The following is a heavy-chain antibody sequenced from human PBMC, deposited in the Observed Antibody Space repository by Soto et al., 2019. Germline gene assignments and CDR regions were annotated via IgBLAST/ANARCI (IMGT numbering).Heavy chain of an antibody. V-gene: IGHV3-9*01. CDR1: GFTFDDYA. CDR2: ISWNSGSI. J-gene: IGHJ6*02. Sequence: PGGSLRLSCAASGFTFDDYAMHWVRQAPGKGLEWVSGISWNSGSIGYADPVKGRFTISRDNAKNSLYLQMNSLRAEDTALYYCAKDIVATITLYYYGMDVWGQGTTVTVSS. D-gene: IGHD5-12*01. CDR3: AKDIVATITLYYYGMDV.